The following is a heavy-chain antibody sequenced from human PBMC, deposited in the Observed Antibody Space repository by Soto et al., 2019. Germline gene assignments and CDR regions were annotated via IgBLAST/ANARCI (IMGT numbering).Heavy chain of an antibody. D-gene: IGHD1-26*01. CDR1: GGSISSYY. CDR3: ARESDGRGSPGSDAFDI. CDR2: IYYSGST. V-gene: IGHV4-59*01. Sequence: SETLSLTCTVSGGSISSYYWSWIRQPPGKGLEWIGYIYYSGSTNYNPSLKSRVTISVDTSKNQFSLKLSSVTAADTAVYYCARESDGRGSPGSDAFDIWGQGTMVTVSS. J-gene: IGHJ3*02.